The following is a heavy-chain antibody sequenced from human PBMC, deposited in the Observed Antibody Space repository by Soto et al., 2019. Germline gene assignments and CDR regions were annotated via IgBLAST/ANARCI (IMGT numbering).Heavy chain of an antibody. V-gene: IGHV3-23*01. J-gene: IGHJ6*03. CDR2: ISGVST. Sequence: PGGSLRLSCAASGFTFSSYAMSWVRQAPGKGLEWVSTISGVSTYYADSVKGRFTFSRDNSKNTVYLQMNSLRAEDTAVYYCARLFSDYDFWSGYHMDVWGKGTTVTVSS. CDR1: GFTFSSYA. D-gene: IGHD3-3*01. CDR3: ARLFSDYDFWSGYHMDV.